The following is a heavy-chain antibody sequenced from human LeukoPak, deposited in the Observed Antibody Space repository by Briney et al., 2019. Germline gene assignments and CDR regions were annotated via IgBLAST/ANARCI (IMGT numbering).Heavy chain of an antibody. D-gene: IGHD5-24*01. J-gene: IGHJ5*02. V-gene: IGHV4-38-2*02. CDR1: GYPIGLDYY. CDR2: FHRGRI. CDR3: ARAPSSYESGNGYPNLGWLDP. Sequence: SETLSLTCKVSGYPIGLDYYWVWIRQAPGRGLQWIGGFHRGRIQYNSALRSRVTISIDSSKNQFSLRMWPVTAADTAFYFCARAPSSYESGNGYPNLGWLDPWGQGALVTVSS.